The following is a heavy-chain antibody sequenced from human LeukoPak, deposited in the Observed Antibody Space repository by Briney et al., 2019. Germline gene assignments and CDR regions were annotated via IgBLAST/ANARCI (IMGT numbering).Heavy chain of an antibody. CDR1: GGSISSGGYS. V-gene: IGHV4-30-2*01. D-gene: IGHD6-13*01. CDR2: IYHSGST. Sequence: SETLSLTCAVSGGSISSGGYSWSWIRQPPGKGLEWIGYIYHSGSTYYNPSLKSRVTISVDRSKSQFSLKLSSVTAADTAVYYCAKGSAGGRPYYFDYWGQGTLVPVSS. CDR3: AKGSAGGRPYYFDY. J-gene: IGHJ4*02.